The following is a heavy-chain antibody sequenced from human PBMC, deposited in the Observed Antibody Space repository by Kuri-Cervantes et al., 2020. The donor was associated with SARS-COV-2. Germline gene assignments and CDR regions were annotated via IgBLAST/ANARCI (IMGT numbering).Heavy chain of an antibody. D-gene: IGHD6-19*01. CDR3: ARLRRHNDGWFATGYYMDV. CDR1: GGSVSRGSYY. CDR2: IYYSGSA. V-gene: IGHV4-61*01. J-gene: IGHJ6*03. Sequence: SETLSLTCTVSGGSVSRGSYYWSWIRQPPGKGLEWIGYIYYSGSANYNPSLKSRVTISVDTAKNHFSLKLNSVTAADTAMYYCARLRRHNDGWFATGYYMDVWGKGTTVTDSS.